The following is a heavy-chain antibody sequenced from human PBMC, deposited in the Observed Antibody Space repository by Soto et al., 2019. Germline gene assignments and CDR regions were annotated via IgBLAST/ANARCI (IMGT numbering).Heavy chain of an antibody. CDR3: ARFSRYCSSTSCFDYMDV. CDR1: GFTFSSYW. V-gene: IGHV3-74*01. D-gene: IGHD2-2*01. CDR2: INSDGSST. Sequence: EVQLVESGGGLVQPGGSLRLSCAASGFTFSSYWMHWVRQAPGKGLVWVSRINSDGSSTSYADSVKGRFTISRDNAKNTLYLQMNSLRAEDTAVYYCARFSRYCSSTSCFDYMDVWGKGTTVTVSS. J-gene: IGHJ6*03.